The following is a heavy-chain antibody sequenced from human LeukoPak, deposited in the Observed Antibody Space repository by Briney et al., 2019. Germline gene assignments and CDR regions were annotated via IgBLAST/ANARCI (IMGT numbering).Heavy chain of an antibody. CDR3: ARLNPDILTGDAFDI. V-gene: IGHV3-30*02. Sequence: GGSLRLSCAASGFTFSSYGMHWVRQAPGKGLEWVTFIRYDGSYKNNADSVKGRFTISRDSAKNSLYLQMNSLRAEDTAVYYCARLNPDILTGDAFDIWGQGTMVTVSS. CDR1: GFTFSSYG. D-gene: IGHD3-9*01. J-gene: IGHJ3*02. CDR2: IRYDGSYK.